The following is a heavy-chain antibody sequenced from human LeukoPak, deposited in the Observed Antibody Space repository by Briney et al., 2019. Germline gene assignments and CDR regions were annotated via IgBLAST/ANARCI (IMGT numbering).Heavy chain of an antibody. CDR3: ARGITMVGGVIIGFAFDI. CDR2: IKPDGSEK. D-gene: IGHD3-10*01. J-gene: IGHJ3*02. CDR1: GFTFNTSW. V-gene: IGHV3-7*04. Sequence: PGGSLRLSCAASGFTFNTSWMSWVRQAPGKGLEWVANIKPDGSEKYYVDSVKGRFTISRDNAKNSLYLQMNSLRAEDTAVYSCARGITMVGGVIIGFAFDIWGQGTMVTVSS.